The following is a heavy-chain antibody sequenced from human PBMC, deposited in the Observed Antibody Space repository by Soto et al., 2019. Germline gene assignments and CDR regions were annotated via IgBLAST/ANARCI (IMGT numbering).Heavy chain of an antibody. CDR3: ARGGNVVVLSAYDY. V-gene: IGHV1-3*01. J-gene: IGHJ4*02. CDR2: INVGRGNT. D-gene: IGHD2-15*01. Sequence: QVQLVQSGAEVKKPGASVKVSCKTSGYTFTTYAMHWVRQAPGQRPEWMGWINVGRGNTKYSQSFQGRVTITADTSASTTSMELSSLRSEDTAVYYCARGGNVVVLSAYDYWGQGTQVTVSS. CDR1: GYTFTTYA.